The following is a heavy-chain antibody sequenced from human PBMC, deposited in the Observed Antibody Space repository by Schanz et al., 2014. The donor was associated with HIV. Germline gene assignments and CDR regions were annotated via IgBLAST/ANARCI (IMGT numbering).Heavy chain of an antibody. CDR1: GFSFDTFG. D-gene: IGHD5-18*01. CDR2: SRVKSDSYAT. J-gene: IGHJ6*02. CDR3: RGYRFYYGVDF. Sequence: VQLVESGGGVVQPGRSLRLSCAGSGFSFDTFGIHWVRQAPGKGLEWVARSRVKSDSYATEYAASVTGRFTISRDDSKNSVYLQMNSLNIEDTAVYYCRGYRFYYGVDFWGQGTTVTVSS. V-gene: IGHV3-72*01.